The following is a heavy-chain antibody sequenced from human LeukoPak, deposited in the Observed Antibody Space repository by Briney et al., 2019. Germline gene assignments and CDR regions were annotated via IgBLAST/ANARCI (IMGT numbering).Heavy chain of an antibody. V-gene: IGHV4-34*01. D-gene: IGHD3-22*01. CDR2: INHSGST. CDR3: ERGHQGYYYDSSGYLRH. Sequence: SETLSLTCAVYGGSFSGYYWSWIRQPPGKGLEWIGEINHSGSTNYNPSLKSRVTISVDTSKNQFSLMLSSVTAADTAVYYCERGHQGYYYDSSGYLRHWGQGTLVTVSS. J-gene: IGHJ4*02. CDR1: GGSFSGYY.